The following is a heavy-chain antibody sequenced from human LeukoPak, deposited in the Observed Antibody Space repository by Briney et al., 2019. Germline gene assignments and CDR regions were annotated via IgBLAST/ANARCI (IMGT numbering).Heavy chain of an antibody. CDR2: MNQDGSEI. D-gene: IGHD6-13*01. CDR1: GFSFSDHY. J-gene: IGHJ4*02. V-gene: IGHV3-7*01. Sequence: GGSLRLSCVASGFSFSDHYMDWVRQAPGKGLEWVANMNQDGSEIYHLDSVKDRFTISRDNAMNSLYLQMNSLRAEDTAVYYCARSDSSTWYSLHDYWGQGTLVTVSS. CDR3: ARSDSSTWYSLHDY.